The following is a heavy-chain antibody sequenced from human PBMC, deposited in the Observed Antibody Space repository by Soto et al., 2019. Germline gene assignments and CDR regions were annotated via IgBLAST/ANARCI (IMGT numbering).Heavy chain of an antibody. V-gene: IGHV3-33*01. CDR2: IFYDGTDK. J-gene: IGHJ3*02. Sequence: QVQLVESGGGVFQPGTSLRLSCAASGFTFRQYGMHWVRQAPGKGLDWVAVIFYDGTDKDYADSVKGRFTISRDNPGNMVYLQMNSLRAEYTAVYYCVRGWGSLIHRSCLDIWGQGTTVVVSS. D-gene: IGHD3-16*01. CDR1: GFTFRQYG. CDR3: VRGWGSLIHRSCLDI.